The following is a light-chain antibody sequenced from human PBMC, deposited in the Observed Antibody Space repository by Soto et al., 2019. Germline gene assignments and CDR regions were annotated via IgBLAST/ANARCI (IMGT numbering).Light chain of an antibody. Sequence: QSVLNQPPHASGDAGQPVTISCTGTSSDVGAYNYVCWYQQHPGKAPKLMIYEVNKRPSGVPDRFSGSKSGNTASLTVSGLQAGDEADYYCSSFAANDNVVFGGGTKVTVL. CDR3: SSFAANDNVV. V-gene: IGLV2-8*01. CDR2: EVN. J-gene: IGLJ3*02. CDR1: SSDVGAYNY.